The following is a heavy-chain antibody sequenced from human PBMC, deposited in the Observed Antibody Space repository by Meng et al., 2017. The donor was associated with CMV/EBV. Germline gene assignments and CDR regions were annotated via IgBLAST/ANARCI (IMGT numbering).Heavy chain of an antibody. V-gene: IGHV4-38-2*02. D-gene: IGHD3-22*01. CDR1: GYSISSGYY. J-gene: IGHJ3*02. CDR2: IYHSGST. Sequence: SETLSLTCTVSGYSISSGYYWGWIRQPPGKGLEWIGSIYHSGSTYYNPSLKSRVTISVDTSKNQFSLKLSSVTAADTAVYYCARDSSEQAGNTMIIVAYAALDIWGQGTMVTVSS. CDR3: ARDSSEQAGNTMIIVAYAALDI.